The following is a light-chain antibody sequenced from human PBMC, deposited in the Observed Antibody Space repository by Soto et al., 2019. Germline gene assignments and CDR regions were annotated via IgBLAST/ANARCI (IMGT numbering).Light chain of an antibody. CDR3: ASWDDSLNVV. Sequence: QSVLSQPPSASGTPGQRVTISCSGSSSNIGSNTVSWYQRLPGTAPKLLIYYNNQRPSGVPDRFSGSKSGTSASLAVSGLQSEDEADYYCASWDDSLNVVFGGGTK. V-gene: IGLV1-44*01. CDR2: YNN. J-gene: IGLJ2*01. CDR1: SSNIGSNT.